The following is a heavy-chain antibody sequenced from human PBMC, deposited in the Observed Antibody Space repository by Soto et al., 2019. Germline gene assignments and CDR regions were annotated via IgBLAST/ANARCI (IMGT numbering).Heavy chain of an antibody. Sequence: QVQLQQWGAGLLKPSETLSLTCAVYGGSFSGYSWSWIRQPPGKGLEWIGAINHSGSTNYNPSLKSRVTISVDTSKNQFSLKLSSLTAAHTAVYYCARQYCGSTSCYFDYWGQGTLVTVSS. CDR3: ARQYCGSTSCYFDY. D-gene: IGHD2-2*01. V-gene: IGHV4-34*01. CDR2: INHSGST. CDR1: GGSFSGYS. J-gene: IGHJ4*02.